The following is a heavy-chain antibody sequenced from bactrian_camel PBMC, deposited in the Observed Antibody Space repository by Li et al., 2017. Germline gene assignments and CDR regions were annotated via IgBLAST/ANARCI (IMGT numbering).Heavy chain of an antibody. CDR1: GNTFHPSC. Sequence: HVQLVESGGGSVQAGGSLTLSCLASGNTFHPSCMGWFRQSPGKEREGVAAIYARDGSTYADSVKGRFAISQDNAKNTVYLRMNSLKPEDTAMYYCAKLRSRLCRSDETDLFVRHGLLGQRNPGHRL. J-gene: IGHJ7*01. D-gene: IGHD4*01. CDR2: IYARDGST. V-gene: IGHV3S53*01.